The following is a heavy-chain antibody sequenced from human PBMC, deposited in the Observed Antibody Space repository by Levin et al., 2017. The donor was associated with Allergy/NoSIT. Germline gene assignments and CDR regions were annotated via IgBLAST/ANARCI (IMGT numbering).Heavy chain of an antibody. J-gene: IGHJ2*01. V-gene: IGHV3-30*18. CDR1: GFTFSSYG. CDR3: AKGAFSGGSTGYFDR. Sequence: LSLTCAASGFTFSSYGMHWVRQAPGKGLEWVAVISYDGSNKYYADSVKGRFTISRDNSKNTLYLQMNSLRAEDTAVYYCAKGAFSGGSTGYFDRWGRGTLVTVSS. D-gene: IGHD2-15*01. CDR2: ISYDGSNK.